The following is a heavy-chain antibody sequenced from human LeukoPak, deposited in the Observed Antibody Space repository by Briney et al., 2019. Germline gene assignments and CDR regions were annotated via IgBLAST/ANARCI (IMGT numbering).Heavy chain of an antibody. V-gene: IGHV3-30-3*01. Sequence: GGSLRLSCAASGFTVSSNYMSWVRQAPGKGLEWVAVISYDGSNKYCADSVKGRFTISRDNSKNTLYLQMNSLRAEDTAVYYCARAKWLQSSAFDIWGQGTMVTVSS. D-gene: IGHD5-24*01. CDR3: ARAKWLQSSAFDI. CDR2: ISYDGSNK. J-gene: IGHJ3*02. CDR1: GFTVSSNY.